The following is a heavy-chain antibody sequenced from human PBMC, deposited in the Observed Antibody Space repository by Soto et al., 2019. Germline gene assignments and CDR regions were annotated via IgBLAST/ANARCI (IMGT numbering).Heavy chain of an antibody. V-gene: IGHV3-23*01. CDR1: GFTFSSYA. Sequence: GGSLRLSCAASGFTFSSYAMSWVRQAPGKGLEWVSAISGSGGSTYYADSVKGRFTISRDNSKNTLYLQMNSLRAEDTAVYYCAKDRTRYTAARRRADAFDIWGQGTMVTVSS. D-gene: IGHD6-6*01. J-gene: IGHJ3*02. CDR3: AKDRTRYTAARRRADAFDI. CDR2: ISGSGGST.